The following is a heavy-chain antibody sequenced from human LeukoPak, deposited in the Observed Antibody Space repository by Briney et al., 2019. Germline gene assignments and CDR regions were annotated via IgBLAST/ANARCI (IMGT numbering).Heavy chain of an antibody. CDR2: INHSGST. CDR1: GGSFSSYY. J-gene: IGHJ4*02. V-gene: IGHV4-34*01. D-gene: IGHD6-13*01. Sequence: PSETLSLTCAVYGGSFSSYYWSWIRQPPGKGREWIGEINHSGSTKYNPSLKSRVTISVDTSKNQFSLKLSSVTAADTAVYYCARQPGHSRVFKYWGQGTLVTVSS. CDR3: ARQPGHSRVFKY.